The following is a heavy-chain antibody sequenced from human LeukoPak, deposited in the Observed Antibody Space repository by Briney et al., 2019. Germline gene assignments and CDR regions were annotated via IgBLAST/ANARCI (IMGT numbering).Heavy chain of an antibody. J-gene: IGHJ1*01. Sequence: GGSLRLSCAASGFTFSSYAMSWVRQAPGKGLEWVSAISGSGDSTYYADSVKGRFTISRDNSKNTLYLQMNSLRAEDTAVYYCAKDHGELYHKHWGQGTLVTVSS. CDR3: AKDHGELYHKH. V-gene: IGHV3-23*01. CDR2: ISGSGDST. CDR1: GFTFSSYA. D-gene: IGHD3-10*01.